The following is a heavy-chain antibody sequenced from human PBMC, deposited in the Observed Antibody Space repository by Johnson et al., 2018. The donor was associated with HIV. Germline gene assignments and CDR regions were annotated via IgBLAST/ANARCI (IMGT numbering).Heavy chain of an antibody. J-gene: IGHJ3*02. D-gene: IGHD2-21*01. V-gene: IGHV3-23*04. Sequence: VQLVESGGGLVQPGRSLRLSCAASGFTFDDYAMHWVRQAPGKGLEWVSGISGSGGSTYYADSVKGRFTISRDNSKNTLYLQMNSLRAEDTAVYYCAKDCVGVWWSRAFDIWGQGTMVTVSS. CDR2: ISGSGGST. CDR1: GFTFDDYA. CDR3: AKDCVGVWWSRAFDI.